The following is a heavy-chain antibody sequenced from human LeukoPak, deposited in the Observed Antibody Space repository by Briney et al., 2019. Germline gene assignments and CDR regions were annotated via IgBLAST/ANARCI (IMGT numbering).Heavy chain of an antibody. D-gene: IGHD6-19*01. CDR2: ISYDGSNK. CDR3: AKGGGRSGCDY. CDR1: GFTFSSYG. Sequence: PGRSLRLSGAASGFTFSSYGMHWVRQAPGKGLEWVAVISYDGSNKYYADSVKGRFTISRDNSKNTLYLQMNSLRAEDTAVYYCAKGGGRSGCDYWGQGTLVTVSS. V-gene: IGHV3-30*18. J-gene: IGHJ4*02.